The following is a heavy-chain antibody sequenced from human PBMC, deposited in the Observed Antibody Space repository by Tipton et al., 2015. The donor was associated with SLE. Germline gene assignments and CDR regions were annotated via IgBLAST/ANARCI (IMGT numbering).Heavy chain of an antibody. J-gene: IGHJ6*02. D-gene: IGHD6-13*01. Sequence: LRLSCTVSGGPTSSYYWSWIRQPPGKGLEWIGYVYYNGRTNYNPSLQSRVTISVDTSKNQFSLKLSSVTAADTAVYYCARGISGYSSSWYYYYYVMDVWGQGTTVTVSS. CDR1: GGPTSSYY. V-gene: IGHV4-59*08. CDR3: ARGISGYSSSWYYYYYVMDV. CDR2: VYYNGRT.